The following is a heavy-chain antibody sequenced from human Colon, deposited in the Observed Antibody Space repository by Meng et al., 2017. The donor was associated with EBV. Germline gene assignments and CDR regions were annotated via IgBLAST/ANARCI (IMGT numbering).Heavy chain of an antibody. D-gene: IGHD3-10*01. CDR1: GGFFSGYH. V-gene: IGHV4-34*01. Sequence: HVMLQQWGAALLRPSETLVSTGAVNGGFFSGYHWRWIHQPPGKVLEWIGEINHSGSTHYNPSLKSRLTISVDTSKNPFSLKLSSVTAADTAVYYCARGDGSGSGNWFDPWGQGTLVTVSS. CDR3: ARGDGSGSGNWFDP. J-gene: IGHJ5*02. CDR2: INHSGST.